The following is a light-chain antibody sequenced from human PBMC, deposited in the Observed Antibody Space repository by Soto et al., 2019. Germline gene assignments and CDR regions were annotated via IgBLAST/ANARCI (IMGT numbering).Light chain of an antibody. CDR3: QKYNSAPRT. J-gene: IGKJ1*01. CDR2: DAN. V-gene: IGKV1-27*01. CDR1: QGISHY. Sequence: DIQMTQSPSSVSASVGDRVTITCRASQGISHYLAWYQQRPGQVPKLLIHDANILQSGVPSRFSGSGSGTDFTLTISSLQPEDVATYYCQKYNSAPRTFGQGTKVDIK.